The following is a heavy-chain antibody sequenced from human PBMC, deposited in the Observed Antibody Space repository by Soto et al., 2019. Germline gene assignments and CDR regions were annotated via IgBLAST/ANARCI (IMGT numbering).Heavy chain of an antibody. Sequence: GGSLRLSCAASGFTFSSYAMSWVRQAQAKGLEWVSAISGSGGSTYYADSVKGRFTISRENSKNTLYLQMNSLRAEDTAVYYCAKAGGGTYYDILTGYDSGHWFDPWGQGTLVTVSS. V-gene: IGHV3-23*01. J-gene: IGHJ5*02. CDR3: AKAGGGTYYDILTGYDSGHWFDP. D-gene: IGHD3-9*01. CDR1: GFTFSSYA. CDR2: ISGSGGST.